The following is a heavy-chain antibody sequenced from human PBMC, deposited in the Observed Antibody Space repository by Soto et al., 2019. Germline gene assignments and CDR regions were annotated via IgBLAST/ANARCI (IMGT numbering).Heavy chain of an antibody. CDR3: ARGLTGTTGLYFDY. D-gene: IGHD1-7*01. V-gene: IGHV4-34*01. Sequence: SETLSLTCAVYGGSFSGYYWSWIRQPPGKGLEWIGEINHSGSTNYNPSLKSRVTISVDTSKNQFSLKLSSVTAADTAVYYCARGLTGTTGLYFDYWGQGTLVTVSS. J-gene: IGHJ4*02. CDR2: INHSGST. CDR1: GGSFSGYY.